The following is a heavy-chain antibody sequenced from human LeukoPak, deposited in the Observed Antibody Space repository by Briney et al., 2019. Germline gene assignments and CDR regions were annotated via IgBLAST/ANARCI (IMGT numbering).Heavy chain of an antibody. Sequence: GSLRLSCAASGFTFSDYYMSWIRQAPGKGLEWIGYIYYSGSTNYNPSLKSRVTISVDKSKNQFSLKLSSVTAADTAVYYCARGRQADYYDSSGYNWFDPWGQGTLVTVSS. CDR1: GFTFSDYY. CDR3: ARGRQADYYDSSGYNWFDP. CDR2: IYYSGST. J-gene: IGHJ5*02. V-gene: IGHV4-59*12. D-gene: IGHD3-22*01.